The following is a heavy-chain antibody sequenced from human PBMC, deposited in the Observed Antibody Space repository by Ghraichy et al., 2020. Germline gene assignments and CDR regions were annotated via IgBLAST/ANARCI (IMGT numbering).Heavy chain of an antibody. CDR2: IYYSGST. V-gene: IGHV4-61*01. CDR1: GGSVSSGSYY. D-gene: IGHD3-3*01. CDR3: ARYALWSGLFYGMDV. Sequence: SETLSLTCTVSGGSVSSGSYYWSWIRQPPGKGLEWIGYIYYSGSTNYNPSLKSRVTISVDTSKNQFSLKLSSVTAADTAVYYCARYALWSGLFYGMDVWGQGTTVTVSS. J-gene: IGHJ6*02.